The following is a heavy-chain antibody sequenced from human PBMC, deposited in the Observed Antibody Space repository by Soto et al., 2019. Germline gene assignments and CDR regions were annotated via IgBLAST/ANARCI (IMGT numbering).Heavy chain of an antibody. CDR2: IIVHGGST. J-gene: IGHJ4*02. CDR1: GFIFSSYA. CDR3: AKNYYFDN. Sequence: EVHLLESGGGLVQTGGSLRLSCAASGFIFSSYAMSWVRQAPGKGLEWVSSIIVHGGSTNYADSVTGRFTMSRDDSKSMVFLQMDSLRADDTAVYYCAKNYYFDNWGQGTLIIVSS. V-gene: IGHV3-23*01.